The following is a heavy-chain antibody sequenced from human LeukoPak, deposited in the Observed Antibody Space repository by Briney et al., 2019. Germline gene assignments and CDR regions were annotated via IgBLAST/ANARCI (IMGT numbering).Heavy chain of an antibody. V-gene: IGHV3-23*01. CDR1: GFTFSSYA. J-gene: IGHJ4*02. D-gene: IGHD3-22*01. CDR3: AKRYYDSSGYYLFDY. Sequence: PGGSLRLSCAASGFTFSSYAMSWVRQAPRKGLEWVSAISGSGGSTYYADSVKGRFTISRDNSKNTLYLQMNSLRAEDTAVYYCAKRYYDSSGYYLFDYWGQGTLVTVSS. CDR2: ISGSGGST.